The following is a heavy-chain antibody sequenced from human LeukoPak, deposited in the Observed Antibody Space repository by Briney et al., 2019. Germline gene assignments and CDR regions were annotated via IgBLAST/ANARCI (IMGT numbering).Heavy chain of an antibody. D-gene: IGHD4/OR15-4a*01. CDR2: INPSGGST. J-gene: IGHJ3*02. CDR1: GGTFSSYA. Sequence: ASVKVSCKASGGTFSSYAISWVRQAPGQGLGWMGIINPSGGSTSYAQKFQDRVTMTRDTSTSTVYMELNSLRSEDTAVYYCARATWYGGNPSGAFDIWGQGTMVTVSS. CDR3: ARATWYGGNPSGAFDI. V-gene: IGHV1-46*01.